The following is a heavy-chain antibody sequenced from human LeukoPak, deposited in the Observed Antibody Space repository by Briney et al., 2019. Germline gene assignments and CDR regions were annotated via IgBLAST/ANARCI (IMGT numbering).Heavy chain of an antibody. D-gene: IGHD2-15*01. Sequence: ASVKVSCKASGYTFASYGISWVRQAPGQGLEWMGWISVDIGNTNYAQSLQGRVSITRDISTTIVYMEFTSLRSDDTAVYYCARDRLGYCGGGSCLLFDYWGQGTLVTVSS. CDR2: ISVDIGNT. J-gene: IGHJ4*02. CDR1: GYTFASYG. CDR3: ARDRLGYCGGGSCLLFDY. V-gene: IGHV1-18*01.